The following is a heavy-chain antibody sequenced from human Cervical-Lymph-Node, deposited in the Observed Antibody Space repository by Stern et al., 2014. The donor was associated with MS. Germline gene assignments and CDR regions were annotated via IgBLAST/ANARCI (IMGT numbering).Heavy chain of an antibody. CDR2: IFHTGST. J-gene: IGHJ4*02. D-gene: IGHD2-8*01. Sequence: QVQLQESGPGLVKPSETLSLTCAVSGDSISSDDWWWSWVRQPPGKGLECIGEIFHTGSTKYNPSLKSRVTISVIKSKNQFSLELRSVTAADTAVYYCARGNKYAWWVWGQGTLVTVSS. CDR1: GDSISSDDW. V-gene: IGHV4-4*02. CDR3: ARGNKYAWWV.